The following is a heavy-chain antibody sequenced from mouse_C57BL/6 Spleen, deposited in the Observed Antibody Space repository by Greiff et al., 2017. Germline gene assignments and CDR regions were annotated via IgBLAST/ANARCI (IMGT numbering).Heavy chain of an antibody. CDR3: ASYGLYAMDY. CDR1: GYTFTSYW. Sequence: VQLQQPGAELVKPGASVKLSCKASGYTFTSYWMHWVKQRPGQGLEWIGMIHPNSGSTNYNEKFKSKATLTVDKSASTAYMQRSSLTSEDSAVYYCASYGLYAMDYWGQGTSVTVSS. D-gene: IGHD1-2*01. CDR2: IHPNSGST. J-gene: IGHJ4*01. V-gene: IGHV1-64*01.